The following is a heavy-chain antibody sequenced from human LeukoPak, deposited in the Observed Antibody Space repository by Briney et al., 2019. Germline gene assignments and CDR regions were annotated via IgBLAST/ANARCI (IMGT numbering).Heavy chain of an antibody. J-gene: IGHJ6*02. CDR2: IIPILGIA. D-gene: IGHD6-19*01. Sequence: SVKVSCKASGGTFSSYAISWVRQAPGQGREWVGRIIPILGIANYAQKFQGRVTITADKSTSTAYMELSSLRSEDTAVYYCARPHGSGSYYYYYGMDVWGQGTTVTVSS. CDR1: GGTFSSYA. CDR3: ARPHGSGSYYYYYGMDV. V-gene: IGHV1-69*04.